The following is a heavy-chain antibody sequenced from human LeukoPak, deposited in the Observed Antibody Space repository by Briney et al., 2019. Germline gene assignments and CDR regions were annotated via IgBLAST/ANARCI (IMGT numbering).Heavy chain of an antibody. V-gene: IGHV3-30*04. D-gene: IGHD2-8*01. CDR3: VKEANGFDM. CDR2: IANDGRFT. J-gene: IGHJ3*02. CDR1: GFTFSSHP. Sequence: GGSLRLSCAASGFTFSSHPMNWVRQAPGKGLEWMAVIANDGRFTHYADSVKGRFTISRDNSKSTLEMQMNSLRAEDTALYYCVKEANGFDMWGLGTMVTVSS.